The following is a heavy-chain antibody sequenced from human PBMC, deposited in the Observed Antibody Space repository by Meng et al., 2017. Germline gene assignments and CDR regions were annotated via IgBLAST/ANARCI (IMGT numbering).Heavy chain of an antibody. CDR3: ARSVPFDCSGGSCYSLYYFDY. Sequence: SETLSLTCTVSGGSISSGGYYWSWIRQHPGKGLEWIGYIYYSGSTSYNPSLNSLVTISVDTSKNQFSLKLSSVPAADTAVYYCARSVPFDCSGGSCYSLYYFDYWGQGTLVTVSS. CDR2: IYYSGST. V-gene: IGHV4-31*01. J-gene: IGHJ4*02. D-gene: IGHD2-15*01. CDR1: GGSISSGGYY.